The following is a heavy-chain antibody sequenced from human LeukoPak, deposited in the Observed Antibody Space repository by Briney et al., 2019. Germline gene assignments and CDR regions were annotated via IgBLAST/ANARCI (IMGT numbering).Heavy chain of an antibody. Sequence: PSETLSLTCTVSGGSISSSSYYWGWIRQPPGKGLEWIGSIYYSGSTYYNPSLKSRVTISVDTSKNQFSLKLSSVTAADTAVYYCARDGEMATFNFDYWGQGTLVTVSS. CDR2: IYYSGST. CDR1: GGSISSSSYY. D-gene: IGHD5-24*01. J-gene: IGHJ4*02. V-gene: IGHV4-39*07. CDR3: ARDGEMATFNFDY.